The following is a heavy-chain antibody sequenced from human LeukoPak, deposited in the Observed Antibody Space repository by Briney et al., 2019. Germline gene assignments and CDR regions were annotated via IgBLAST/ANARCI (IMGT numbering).Heavy chain of an antibody. CDR3: ARSPGVYYDFWSGYRNAFDI. D-gene: IGHD3-3*01. J-gene: IGHJ3*02. CDR1: GFTFSSYA. CDR2: ISYDGSNK. Sequence: PGGSLGLSCAASGFTFSSYAMHWVRQAPGKGLEWVAVISYDGSNKYYADSVKGRFTISRDNSKNTLYLQMNSLRAEDTAVYYCARSPGVYYDFWSGYRNAFDIWGQGTMVTVSS. V-gene: IGHV3-30-3*01.